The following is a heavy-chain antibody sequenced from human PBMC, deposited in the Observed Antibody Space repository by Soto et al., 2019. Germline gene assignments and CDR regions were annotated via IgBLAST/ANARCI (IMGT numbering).Heavy chain of an antibody. J-gene: IGHJ4*02. CDR3: AKVGTHIED. D-gene: IGHD7-27*01. CDR2: ISWNGGNI. V-gene: IGHV3-9*01. Sequence: VQLVESGGGLVQPGRSLRLSCAASGFTFDDYAMHWVRQAPGKGLEWVSGISWNGGNIGYADSVKGRFTISRDNAKKPLYLPMNSLRPKDTALYYCAKVGTHIEDWGQGTRVTVSS. CDR1: GFTFDDYA.